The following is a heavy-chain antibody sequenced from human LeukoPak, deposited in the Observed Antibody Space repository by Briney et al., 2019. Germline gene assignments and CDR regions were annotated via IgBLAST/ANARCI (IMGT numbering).Heavy chain of an antibody. Sequence: GGSLRLSCAASGFTFSSYSMNWVRQAPGKGLEWVSSISSSSSYIYYADSVKGRFTISRDNAKNSLYLQMNSLRAEDTAVYYCARWGLELPHFDYWGQGTLVTVSS. CDR2: ISSSSSYI. V-gene: IGHV3-21*01. D-gene: IGHD1-7*01. J-gene: IGHJ4*02. CDR1: GFTFSSYS. CDR3: ARWGLELPHFDY.